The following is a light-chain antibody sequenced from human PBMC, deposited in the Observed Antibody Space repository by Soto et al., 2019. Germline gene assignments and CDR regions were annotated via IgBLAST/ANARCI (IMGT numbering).Light chain of an antibody. CDR2: KAS. CDR1: QSLVYSDGIAY. V-gene: IGKV2-30*01. J-gene: IGKJ1*01. Sequence: DVVLTQSPLSLPVTLGQPASISCRSSQSLVYSDGIAYLNWFQQRPGQSPRRLLYKASNRDSGVPDRFSGSGSGADFTLQINRVEAEDVGIYYCMQGTHWPPTFGRGTRVEIK. CDR3: MQGTHWPPT.